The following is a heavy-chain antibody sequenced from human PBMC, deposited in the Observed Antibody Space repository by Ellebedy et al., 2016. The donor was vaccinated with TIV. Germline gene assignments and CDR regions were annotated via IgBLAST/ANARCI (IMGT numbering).Heavy chain of an antibody. CDR3: AKDLSGHYGEIDY. CDR2: VSHDGSGQ. D-gene: IGHD4-17*01. V-gene: IGHV3-30*18. J-gene: IGHJ4*02. Sequence: PGGSLRLSCAASGFTFGSFGMHWVRQAPGMGSEWVAVVSHDGSGQDYADSVKGRFTISRDNSKDTLFLQVNSLRPDDTAVYYCAKDLSGHYGEIDYWGQGTLVTVSA. CDR1: GFTFGSFG.